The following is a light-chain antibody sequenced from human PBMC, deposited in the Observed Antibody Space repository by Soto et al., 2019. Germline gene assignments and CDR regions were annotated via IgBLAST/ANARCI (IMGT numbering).Light chain of an antibody. Sequence: NFMLTQPHSVSESPGKTVTISCTRSSGSIASNYVPWYQQRPGSAPTTVIYEDNERPSGVPDRFSGSIDRSSNSAALTISGLKTDDEADYYCQYYDSSSYVFGSGTKVTVL. J-gene: IGLJ1*01. CDR3: QYYDSSSYV. V-gene: IGLV6-57*04. CDR1: SGSIASNY. CDR2: EDN.